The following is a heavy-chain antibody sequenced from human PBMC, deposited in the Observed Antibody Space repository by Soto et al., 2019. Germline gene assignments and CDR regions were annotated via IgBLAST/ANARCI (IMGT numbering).Heavy chain of an antibody. Sequence: ASVKVSCKASGYTFTSYGISWVRQAPGQGLEWMGWISAYNGNTNYAQKLQGRVTMTTDTSTSTAYMELRSLRSDDTAVYYCARALRYFDWTPGWFDPWGQGTLVTVSS. J-gene: IGHJ5*02. CDR3: ARALRYFDWTPGWFDP. D-gene: IGHD3-9*01. V-gene: IGHV1-18*04. CDR2: ISAYNGNT. CDR1: GYTFTSYG.